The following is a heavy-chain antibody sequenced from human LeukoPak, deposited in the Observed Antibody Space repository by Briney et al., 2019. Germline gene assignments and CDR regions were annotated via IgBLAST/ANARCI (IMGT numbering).Heavy chain of an antibody. D-gene: IGHD6-19*01. V-gene: IGHV3-73*01. Sequence: GGSLRLSCAASGFTFSGSAMHWVRQASGKGLEWVGRIRSKANSYATAYAASVKGRFTISRDDSKNTAYLQMNSLKTEDTAVYYCTRLGSSGWYNWFDPCGQGTLVTVSS. CDR1: GFTFSGSA. J-gene: IGHJ5*02. CDR2: IRSKANSYAT. CDR3: TRLGSSGWYNWFDP.